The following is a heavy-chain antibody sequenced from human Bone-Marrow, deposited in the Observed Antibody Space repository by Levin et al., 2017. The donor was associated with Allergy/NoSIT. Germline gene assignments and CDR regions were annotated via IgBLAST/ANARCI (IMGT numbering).Heavy chain of an antibody. V-gene: IGHV3-9*01. D-gene: IGHD2-2*02. Sequence: PGGSLRLSCAASGFTFDDYAMHWVRQAPGKGLEWVSGISWNSGSIGYADSVKGRFTISRDNAKNSLYLQMNSLRAEDTALYYCARSRVVPAAISILGDAFDIWGQGTMVTVSS. CDR3: ARSRVVPAAISILGDAFDI. J-gene: IGHJ3*02. CDR2: ISWNSGSI. CDR1: GFTFDDYA.